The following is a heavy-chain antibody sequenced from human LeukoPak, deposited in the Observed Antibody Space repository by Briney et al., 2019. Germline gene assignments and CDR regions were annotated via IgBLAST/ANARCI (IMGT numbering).Heavy chain of an antibody. D-gene: IGHD5-12*01. CDR3: ARAHGGIVATILAY. V-gene: IGHV4-61*01. CDR1: GGSVSSGSYY. Sequence: SETLSLTCTVSGGSVSSGSYYWIWIRQPPGKGLEWIGYIYYSGSTNYNPSLKSRVTISVDTSKNQFSLKLSSVTAADTAVYYCARAHGGIVATILAYWGQGTLVTVSS. J-gene: IGHJ4*02. CDR2: IYYSGST.